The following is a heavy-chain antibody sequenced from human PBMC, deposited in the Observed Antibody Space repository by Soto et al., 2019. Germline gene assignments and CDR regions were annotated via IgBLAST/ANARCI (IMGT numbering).Heavy chain of an antibody. CDR1: GYVFTSFG. J-gene: IGHJ4*02. V-gene: IGHV1-18*04. D-gene: IGHD4-4*01. CDR3: VRIIFYDFWRPQYSFDY. CDR2: VRPYNGDT. Sequence: AASVKVSCKTSGYVFTSFGINWVRQAPGQGLEWMGWVRPYNGDTKYAEKFQGRVTMTSDTSTTTGYMELRGLRSDDTAVYFCVRIIFYDFWRPQYSFDYWGQGTLVTVSS.